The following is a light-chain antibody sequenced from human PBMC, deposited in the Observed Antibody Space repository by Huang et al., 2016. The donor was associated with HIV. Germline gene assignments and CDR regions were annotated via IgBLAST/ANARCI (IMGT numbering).Light chain of an antibody. CDR2: DAS. J-gene: IGKJ2*01. CDR1: QGLSNS. Sequence: DIQMTQSPSSLSASVGDTATSPCRASQGLSNSLAWYQQKPGKAPNLLVFDASKLLSGVPSRFSGSGSGTDYTLTISSLQPEDFASYYCQQYYSTRYTFGQGTKLEIK. CDR3: QQYYSTRYT. V-gene: IGKV1-NL1*01.